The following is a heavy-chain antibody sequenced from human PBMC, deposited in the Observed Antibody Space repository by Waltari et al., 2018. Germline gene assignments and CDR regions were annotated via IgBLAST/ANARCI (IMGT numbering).Heavy chain of an antibody. Sequence: QVQLQESGPGLVKPSETLSLTCTVSGGSISSHYWSWIRQPPGKGLEWIGYIYYSGSTNYTPSLKGRVTISVDTSKNQFALKLSSVTDAETAVYYCARAPQPLGSVSYMDVWGKGTTVTVSS. D-gene: IGHD1-26*01. J-gene: IGHJ6*03. CDR1: GGSISSHY. CDR2: IYYSGST. V-gene: IGHV4-59*11. CDR3: ARAPQPLGSVSYMDV.